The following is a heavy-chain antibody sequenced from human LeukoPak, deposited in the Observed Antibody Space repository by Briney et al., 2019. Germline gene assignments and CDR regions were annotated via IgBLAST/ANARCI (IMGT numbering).Heavy chain of an antibody. J-gene: IGHJ6*03. D-gene: IGHD2-2*01. V-gene: IGHV1-2*02. CDR1: GYTFTGYY. Sequence: ASVKVSCKASGYTFTGYYMHWVRQAPGQGLEWMGWINPNSGGTNYAQKFQGRVTMTRDTSISTAYMELSRLRSDGTAVYYCARDDIVVVPAALRRNYYYYYMDVWGKGTTVTVSS. CDR2: INPNSGGT. CDR3: ARDDIVVVPAALRRNYYYYYMDV.